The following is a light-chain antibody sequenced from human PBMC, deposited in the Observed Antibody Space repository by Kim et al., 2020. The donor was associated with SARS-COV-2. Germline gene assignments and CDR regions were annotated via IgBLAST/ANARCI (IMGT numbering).Light chain of an antibody. V-gene: IGKV1-5*03. CDR3: QQYKSYPVT. CDR2: KAS. J-gene: IGKJ2*01. CDR1: QSISSW. Sequence: DIQMTQSPSTPSASVGDRVTITCRASQSISSWLAWYQQKPGKAPNLLIYKASSLQSGVPSRFSASGSGTEFTLTISSLQPDDSATYYCQQYKSYPVTFGQGTKLEIK.